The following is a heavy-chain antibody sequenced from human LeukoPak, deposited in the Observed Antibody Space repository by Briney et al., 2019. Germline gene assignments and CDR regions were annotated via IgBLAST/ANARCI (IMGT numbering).Heavy chain of an antibody. CDR3: AKDTVQLWLFDY. V-gene: IGHV4-4*08. CDR2: IFYSGTT. CDR1: GGFLNNQY. Sequence: SETLCLTCSVSGGFLNNQYWTWIRQPPGKGLEWIGYIFYSGTTNYNPSLKSRVTISVDRSTNQFSLKLTSVSAADTAVYYCAKDTVQLWLFDYWGQGTLVTVSS. D-gene: IGHD5-18*01. J-gene: IGHJ4*02.